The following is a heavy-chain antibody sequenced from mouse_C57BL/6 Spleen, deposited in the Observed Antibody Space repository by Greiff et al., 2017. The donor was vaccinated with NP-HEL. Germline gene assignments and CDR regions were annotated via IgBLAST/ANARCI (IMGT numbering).Heavy chain of an antibody. V-gene: IGHV1-9*01. Sequence: QVQLQQSGAELMKPGASVKLSCKATGYTFTGYWIEWVKQRPGHGLEWIGEILPGSGSTNYIEKFKGKATFTADTSSNTAYMQLSSLTTEDSANYYCARSRGNHLLYYAMDYWGQGTSVTVSS. CDR2: ILPGSGST. D-gene: IGHD2-1*01. J-gene: IGHJ4*01. CDR1: GYTFTGYW. CDR3: ARSRGNHLLYYAMDY.